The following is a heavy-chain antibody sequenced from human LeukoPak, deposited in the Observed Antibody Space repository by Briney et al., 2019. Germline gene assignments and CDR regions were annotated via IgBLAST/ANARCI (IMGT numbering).Heavy chain of an antibody. Sequence: LETLSLTCTVSGGSISSSSYYWGWIRQPPGKGLEWIGSIYYSGSTYYNPSLKSRVTISVDTSKNQFSLKLSSVTAADTAVYYCASRYYYGMDVWGQGTTVTVSS. CDR2: IYYSGST. V-gene: IGHV4-39*01. CDR1: GGSISSSSYY. CDR3: ASRYYYGMDV. J-gene: IGHJ6*02.